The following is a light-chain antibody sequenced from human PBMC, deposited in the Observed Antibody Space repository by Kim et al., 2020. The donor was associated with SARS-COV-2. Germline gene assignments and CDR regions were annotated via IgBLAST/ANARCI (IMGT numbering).Light chain of an antibody. J-gene: IGLJ2*01. CDR2: QDS. CDR1: KLGDKY. CDR3: QAWDSSTENVV. Sequence: PGQTASITCYGDKLGDKYACWYQQKPGQPPVLVIYQDSKRPSGTPERFSGSNSGNTATLTISGTQAMDEADYYCQAWDSSTENVVFGGGTQLTVL. V-gene: IGLV3-1*01.